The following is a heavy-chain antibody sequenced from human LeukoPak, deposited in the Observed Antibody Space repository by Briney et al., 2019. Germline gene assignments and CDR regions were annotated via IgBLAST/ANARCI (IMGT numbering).Heavy chain of an antibody. Sequence: GGSLRLSCAASGFTFSSYDMHWVRQAPGKGLEWVAVIWYDGSNKYYADSVKGRFTISRDNSKNTLYLQMNSLRAEDTAVYYCARERGDCSSTSCYAHWFDPWGQGTLVTVSS. CDR2: IWYDGSNK. J-gene: IGHJ5*02. D-gene: IGHD2-2*01. CDR1: GFTFSSYD. V-gene: IGHV3-33*01. CDR3: ARERGDCSSTSCYAHWFDP.